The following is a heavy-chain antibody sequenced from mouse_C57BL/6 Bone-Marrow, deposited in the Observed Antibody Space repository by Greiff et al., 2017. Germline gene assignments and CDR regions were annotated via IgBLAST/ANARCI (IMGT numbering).Heavy chain of an antibody. CDR1: GFTFSSYA. J-gene: IGHJ2*01. CDR2: ISDGGSYT. V-gene: IGHV5-4*01. Sequence: VQLVESGGGLVKPGGSLKLSCAASGFTFSSYAMSWVRQTPEKRLEWVATISDGGSYTYYPDNVKGRFTISRDNAKNNLYLQMSHLKSEDTAMYYCARDRNDYGYYFDYWGQGTTLTVSS. D-gene: IGHD2-14*01. CDR3: ARDRNDYGYYFDY.